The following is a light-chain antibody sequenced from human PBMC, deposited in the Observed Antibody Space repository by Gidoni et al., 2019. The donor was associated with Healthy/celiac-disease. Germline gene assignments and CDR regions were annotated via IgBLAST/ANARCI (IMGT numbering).Light chain of an antibody. Sequence: DIQMTQSPSSLSASVGDRVTITCRASQSISSYLNWYQQKPGKAPKLLIYAASSLQSGVPSRFSGSGSGTDFTHNISSLQPEDFATYYCQQSYSTPVHFGQGTKLEIK. J-gene: IGKJ2*01. CDR3: QQSYSTPVH. CDR2: AAS. CDR1: QSISSY. V-gene: IGKV1-39*01.